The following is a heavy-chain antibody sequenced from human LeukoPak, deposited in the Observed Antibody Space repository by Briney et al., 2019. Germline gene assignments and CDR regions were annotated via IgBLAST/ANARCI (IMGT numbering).Heavy chain of an antibody. D-gene: IGHD3-10*01. CDR2: IYTSGST. CDR3: ARDRVPITMVRGVIIPKGDAFDI. V-gene: IGHV4-61*02. Sequence: PSETLSLTCTVSGGSISSGSYYWSWIRQPAGKGLEWIGRIYTSGSTNYNPSLKSRVTISVDTSKNQFSLKLSSVTAADTAVYYCARDRVPITMVRGVIIPKGDAFDIWGQGTMDTVSS. CDR1: GGSISSGSYY. J-gene: IGHJ3*02.